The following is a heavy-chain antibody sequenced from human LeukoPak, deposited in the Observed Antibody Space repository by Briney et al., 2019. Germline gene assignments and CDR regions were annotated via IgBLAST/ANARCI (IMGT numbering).Heavy chain of an antibody. CDR2: INHSGSA. Sequence: PSETLSLTCAVYGESFSGNYWSWIRRSPGKGLEWIGEINHSGSANYNPSLKSRVTISVDTSKNQFSLKLNSVTAADTAVYYCARSAQYSATLDYWGQGTLVTVSS. J-gene: IGHJ4*02. V-gene: IGHV4-34*01. CDR3: ARSAQYSATLDY. CDR1: GESFSGNY. D-gene: IGHD5-18*01.